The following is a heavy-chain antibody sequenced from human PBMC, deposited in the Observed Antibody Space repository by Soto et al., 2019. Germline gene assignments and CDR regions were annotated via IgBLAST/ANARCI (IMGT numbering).Heavy chain of an antibody. CDR1: GGSITRGGYY. CDR2: IYNSGTT. J-gene: IGHJ5*02. Sequence: SETLSLTCTVSGGSITRGGYYWSWIRQHPGKGLEWIGYIYNSGTTYYNLSLKSRVTISVDTSKNQFSLKLTSVTAADTAVYYCARDPAPWGQGTLVTVPQ. V-gene: IGHV4-31*02. CDR3: ARDPAP.